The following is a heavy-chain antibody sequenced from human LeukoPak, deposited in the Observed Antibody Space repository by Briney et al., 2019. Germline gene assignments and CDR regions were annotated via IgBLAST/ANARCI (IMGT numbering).Heavy chain of an antibody. CDR2: ISSSGNTI. V-gene: IGHV3-48*03. CDR3: ASGAGYYYNDMDV. CDR1: GFTFSNYE. Sequence: PGGSLRLSCAASGFTFSNYEMNWVRQAPGKGLEWVSYISSSGNTIYYADSVKGRFTISRDNAKNSLYLQMNSLRAEDTAVYYCASGAGYYYNDMDVWGQGTTVTVSS. D-gene: IGHD3-10*01. J-gene: IGHJ6*02.